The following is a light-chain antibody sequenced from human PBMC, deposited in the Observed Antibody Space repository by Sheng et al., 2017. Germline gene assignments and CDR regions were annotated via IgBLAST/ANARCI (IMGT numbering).Light chain of an antibody. CDR1: PSISTW. CDR2: KAS. J-gene: IGKJ1*01. Sequence: DIQMTQSPSTLSASVGDRVTITCRASPSISTWLAWYQQKPGKAPKLLIYKASSLESGVPSRFSGSGSGTEFTLTISSLQPDDFATYYCQQYNNYWTFGQGTKVDIK. CDR3: QQYNNYWT. V-gene: IGKV1-5*03.